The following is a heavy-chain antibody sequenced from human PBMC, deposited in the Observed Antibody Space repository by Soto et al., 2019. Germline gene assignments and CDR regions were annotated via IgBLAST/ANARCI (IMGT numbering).Heavy chain of an antibody. Sequence: PAETLSLTCAVSVGSISSGEYYCVWIRHPPGKGLEWIGYIYYSGSTYYNPSLKSRVTISVDTSRNQFSLKLSSVTAADTAVYFCAREGGEYYDSSGYWHHWFDAWGQGTLVAVS. CDR2: IYYSGST. J-gene: IGHJ5*02. D-gene: IGHD3-22*01. CDR3: AREGGEYYDSSGYWHHWFDA. CDR1: VGSISSGEYY. V-gene: IGHV4-30-4*01.